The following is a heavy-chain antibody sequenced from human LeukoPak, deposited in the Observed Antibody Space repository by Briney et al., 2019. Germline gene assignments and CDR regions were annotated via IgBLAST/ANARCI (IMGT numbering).Heavy chain of an antibody. V-gene: IGHV4-59*11. CDR2: IYYSGST. D-gene: IGHD5-18*01. J-gene: IGHJ4*02. Sequence: SETLSLTCTVSGGSISSHYWSWIRQSPGKGLEWVGYIYYSGSTNYNPSLKSRVTISVDTSKNQFSLKLSSVTAADTAVYYCARGGYNYGYIYWGQGTLVTVSS. CDR3: ARGGYNYGYIY. CDR1: GGSISSHY.